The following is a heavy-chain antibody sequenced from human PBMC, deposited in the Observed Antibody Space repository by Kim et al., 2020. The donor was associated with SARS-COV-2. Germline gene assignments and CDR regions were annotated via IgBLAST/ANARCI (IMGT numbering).Heavy chain of an antibody. J-gene: IGHJ4*02. D-gene: IGHD6-13*01. CDR1: GYSFTTYW. CDR2: IFPDDSDT. CDR3: VRPAAADDPLVY. Sequence: GESLKISCKGSGYSFTTYWIGWVRQMPGKGLEWMGIIFPDDSDTRYSPSFQGQVTISADTSITTAHLLWSSLKASDTAMYYCVRPAAADDPLVYWGQGTLVTVSS. V-gene: IGHV5-51*01.